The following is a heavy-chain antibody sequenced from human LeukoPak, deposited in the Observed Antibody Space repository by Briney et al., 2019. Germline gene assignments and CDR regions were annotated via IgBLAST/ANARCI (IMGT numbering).Heavy chain of an antibody. D-gene: IGHD3-16*01. J-gene: IGHJ6*02. CDR1: GFTFSSYE. CDR3: ASSGYAYVYYYGMDV. CDR2: ISSSGSTI. Sequence: GGSLRLSCAASGFTFSSYEMNWVRQAPGKGLEWVLYISSSGSTIYYADSVKGRFTISRDNAKNSLYLQMNSLRAEDTAVYYCASSGYAYVYYYGMDVWGQGTAVTVSS. V-gene: IGHV3-48*03.